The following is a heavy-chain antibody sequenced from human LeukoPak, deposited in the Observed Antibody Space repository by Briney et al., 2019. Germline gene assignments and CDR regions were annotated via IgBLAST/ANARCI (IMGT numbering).Heavy chain of an antibody. CDR1: GGSISSYY. V-gene: IGHV4-59*01. J-gene: IGHJ4*02. CDR3: ARDRRTSRLGKNYFDY. D-gene: IGHD2-2*01. CDR2: NYYSGST. Sequence: SERLSLTCTVSGGSISSYYWSWIRHPPGRGLEWGGHNYYSGSTKYNTALKSRVTISVDTSKNHFSLKLSSVTAADTAVYYCARDRRTSRLGKNYFDYWGQGTLVSVSS.